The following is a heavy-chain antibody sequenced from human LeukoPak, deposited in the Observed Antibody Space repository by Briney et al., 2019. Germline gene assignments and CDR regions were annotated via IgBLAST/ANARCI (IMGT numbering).Heavy chain of an antibody. J-gene: IGHJ4*02. CDR2: IYYSGST. D-gene: IGHD6-13*01. Sequence: PSETLSLTCTVSGGSISSSSYYWGWIRQPPGEGLEWIGSIYYSGSTYYNPSLKSRVTISVDTSKNQFSLKLSSVTAADTAVYYCARHMSIAAAGLIDYWGQGTLVTVSS. V-gene: IGHV4-39*01. CDR3: ARHMSIAAAGLIDY. CDR1: GGSISSSSYY.